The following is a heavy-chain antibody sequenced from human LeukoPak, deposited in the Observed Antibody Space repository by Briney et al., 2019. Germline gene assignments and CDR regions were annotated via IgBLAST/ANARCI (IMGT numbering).Heavy chain of an antibody. V-gene: IGHV1-24*01. D-gene: IGHD4-17*01. CDR2: FDPEDGET. J-gene: IGHJ4*02. CDR1: GYTLTELS. CDR3: ARAVGAPMTTVTTTPDY. Sequence: ASVKVSCKVSGYTLTELSVHWVRQAPGKGIEWMGGFDPEDGETIYAQKFQGRVTMTEDTSTDTAYMELSSLRSEDTAVYYCARAVGAPMTTVTTTPDYWGQGTLVTVSS.